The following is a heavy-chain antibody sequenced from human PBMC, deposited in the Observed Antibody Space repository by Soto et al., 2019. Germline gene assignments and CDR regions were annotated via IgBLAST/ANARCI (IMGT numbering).Heavy chain of an antibody. Sequence: GGSLRLSCVAPGFPFSYSWMSWVRQAPGKGLEWVARIKSEPDGGTTDYAAPVEGRFTISRDDSKNTLNLQMNSLKTEDTAVYYCVTYDFIWGSYRVRWAYWGQGTLVTVSS. CDR1: GFPFSYSW. D-gene: IGHD3-16*02. J-gene: IGHJ4*02. CDR2: IKSEPDGGTT. V-gene: IGHV3-15*01. CDR3: VTYDFIWGSYRVRWAY.